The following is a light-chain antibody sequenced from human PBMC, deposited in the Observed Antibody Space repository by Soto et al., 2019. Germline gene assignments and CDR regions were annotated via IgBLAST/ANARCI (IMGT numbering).Light chain of an antibody. J-gene: IGKJ1*01. CDR2: TTS. CDR1: QSIMSD. CDR3: QQGCSRPRT. V-gene: IGKV1-39*01. Sequence: DIQMTQSPSSLSASVADRVTITCRASQSIMSDLNWYQQRPGKAPKLLIYTTSDLESGVPSRFSGSGSGTDFTLTISNLQPEDFATYVCQQGCSRPRTFGLGTTVEVK.